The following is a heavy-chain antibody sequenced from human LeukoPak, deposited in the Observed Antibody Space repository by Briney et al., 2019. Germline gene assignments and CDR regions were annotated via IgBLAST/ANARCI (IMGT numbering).Heavy chain of an antibody. J-gene: IGHJ4*02. D-gene: IGHD4-17*01. CDR1: GGSISSGDYY. Sequence: EPSETLSLTCTVSGGSISSGDYYWSWIRQPPGKGLEWIGSIYYSGSTYYNPSLKRRVTISVDTSKNQFSLKLSSVTAADTAVYYCARFTYYGDYAAYFDYWGQGTLVTVSS. V-gene: IGHV4-30-4*01. CDR3: ARFTYYGDYAAYFDY. CDR2: IYYSGST.